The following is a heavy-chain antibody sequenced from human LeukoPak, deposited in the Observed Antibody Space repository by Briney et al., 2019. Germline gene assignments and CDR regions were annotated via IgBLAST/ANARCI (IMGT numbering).Heavy chain of an antibody. Sequence: ASVKVSCMASGYTFTSYGISWVRQAPGQGLEWMRWISAYNGNTNYAQKLQGRVTMTTDTSTSTAYMELRSLRSDDTAVYYCARLRYCSGGSCYNFDYWGQGTLVTVSS. CDR2: ISAYNGNT. V-gene: IGHV1-18*01. D-gene: IGHD2-15*01. J-gene: IGHJ4*02. CDR3: ARLRYCSGGSCYNFDY. CDR1: GYTFTSYG.